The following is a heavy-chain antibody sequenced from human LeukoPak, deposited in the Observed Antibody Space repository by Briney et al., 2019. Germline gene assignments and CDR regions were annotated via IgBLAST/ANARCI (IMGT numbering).Heavy chain of an antibody. V-gene: IGHV3-48*01. J-gene: IGHJ4*02. CDR1: GFTFSSYS. D-gene: IGHD4-11*01. CDR2: ISNTGTTM. Sequence: PGGSLRLSCTASGFTFSSYSMNWARQAPGKGLEWVSYISNTGTTMYYADSVKGRFTISRDNAKNSLYLQMNSLRVEDTAVYYCVKEVEATNWGQGTLVTVSS. CDR3: VKEVEATN.